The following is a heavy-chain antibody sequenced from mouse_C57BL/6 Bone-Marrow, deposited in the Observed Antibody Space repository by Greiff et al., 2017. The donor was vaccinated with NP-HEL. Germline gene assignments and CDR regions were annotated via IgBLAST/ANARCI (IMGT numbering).Heavy chain of an antibody. CDR1: GYSITSDY. CDR2: ISYSGST. Sequence: EVQGVESGPGLAKPSQTLSLTCSVTGYSITSDYWNWIRKFPGHNLEYMGYISYSGSTYYNPSLNSRISISRDTSNTRSSLMLTSVTTEDTATYYCARSPLRVRRNDYAMDYGGQGKSATVSA. CDR3: ARSPLRVRRNDYAMDY. V-gene: IGHV3-8*01. D-gene: IGHD2-1*01. J-gene: IGHJ4*01.